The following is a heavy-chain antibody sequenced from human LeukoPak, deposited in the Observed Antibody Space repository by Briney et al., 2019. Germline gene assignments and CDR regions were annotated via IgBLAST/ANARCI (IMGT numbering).Heavy chain of an antibody. J-gene: IGHJ4*02. V-gene: IGHV4-59*01. CDR1: GGPISSYY. CDR3: AKFCYSSGLYYFDY. CDR2: MYYSGYT. D-gene: IGHD6-19*01. Sequence: SETLSLTCTVSGGPISSYYWSWIRQPTGMGLEWLGYMYYSGYTNYNPSLKSRVTTSVDMSKNQFSLKLSSVTAADTAVYYCAKFCYSSGLYYFDYWGQGTLVTVSS.